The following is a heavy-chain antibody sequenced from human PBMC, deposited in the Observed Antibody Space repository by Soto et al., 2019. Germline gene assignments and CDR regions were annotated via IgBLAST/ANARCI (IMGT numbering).Heavy chain of an antibody. CDR3: ARGAGWESDY. V-gene: IGHV3-7*03. CDR2: IKKDGSVT. D-gene: IGHD1-26*01. CDR1: GFTFNTYW. J-gene: IGHJ4*02. Sequence: EVQLVESGGGLVQPGGSLRLSCAGSGFTFNTYWMSWVRQAPGMGLEWLAIIKKDGSVTHYVDSVKGRFTISRDNDKNSLFLQMSSLRADDTAVYSCARGAGWESDYWGQGTLVTVSS.